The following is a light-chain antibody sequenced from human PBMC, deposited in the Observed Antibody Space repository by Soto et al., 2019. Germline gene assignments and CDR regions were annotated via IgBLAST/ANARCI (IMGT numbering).Light chain of an antibody. CDR3: QQYNSYYT. J-gene: IGKJ2*01. CDR2: DAS. V-gene: IGKV1-5*01. CDR1: QSISTW. Sequence: DIQMTQSPSTLSASVGDRVTITCRASQSISTWLAWYQQKPGKAPKLLIYDASILESGLPSRFSASGSGTEFTLTISSLQPDDFATYYRQQYNSYYTFGQGTKLEIK.